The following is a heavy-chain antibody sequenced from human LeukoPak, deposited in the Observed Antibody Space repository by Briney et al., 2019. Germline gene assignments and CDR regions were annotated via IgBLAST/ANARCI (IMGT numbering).Heavy chain of an antibody. CDR3: ARVLVGATTEGYYYYYMDV. D-gene: IGHD1-26*01. Sequence: SETLSLTCTVSGGSISSYYWSWIRQPPGKGLEWIGYIYYSGSTNYNPSLKSRVTISVDTSKNQFSLKLSSVTAADTAVYYCARVLVGATTEGYYYYYMDVWGKGTTVTVSS. CDR2: IYYSGST. CDR1: GGSISSYY. J-gene: IGHJ6*03. V-gene: IGHV4-59*01.